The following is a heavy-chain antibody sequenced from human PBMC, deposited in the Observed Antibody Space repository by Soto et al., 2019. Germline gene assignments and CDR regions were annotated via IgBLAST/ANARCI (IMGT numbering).Heavy chain of an antibody. CDR1: GFTFSSYS. J-gene: IGHJ3*02. V-gene: IGHV3-48*01. CDR2: ISSSSSTI. Sequence: EVQLVESGGGLVQPGGSLRLSCAASGFTFSSYSMNWVRQAPGKGLEWVSYISSSSSTIYYADSVKGRFTITRDNAKNSLYLQMNSLRAEDTDVYYCARGGYDYIWGSYRSQDAFDIWGQGTMVTVSS. D-gene: IGHD3-16*02. CDR3: ARGGYDYIWGSYRSQDAFDI.